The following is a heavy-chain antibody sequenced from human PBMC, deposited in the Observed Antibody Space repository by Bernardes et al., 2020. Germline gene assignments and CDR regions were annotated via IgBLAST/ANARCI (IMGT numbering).Heavy chain of an antibody. Sequence: GGSLRLSCAASGFTFSSYWMSWVRQAPGKGLEWVANIKQDGSEKYYVDSVKGRFTISRDNAKNSLYLQMNSLRAEDTAVYYCARNRRDTAMVQYYFDYWGQGTLVTVSS. D-gene: IGHD5-18*01. CDR2: IKQDGSEK. CDR1: GFTFSSYW. CDR3: ARNRRDTAMVQYYFDY. J-gene: IGHJ4*02. V-gene: IGHV3-7*03.